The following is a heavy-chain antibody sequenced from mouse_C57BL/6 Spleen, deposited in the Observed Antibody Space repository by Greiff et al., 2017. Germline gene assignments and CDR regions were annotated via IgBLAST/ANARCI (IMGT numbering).Heavy chain of an antibody. Sequence: QVQLQQSGAELVKPGASVKLSCKASGYTFTSYWMQWVKQRPGQGLEWIGEIDPSDSYTNYNQKFKGKATLTVDTSSSTAYMQLSSLTSEDSAVYYCARVTPYYFDYWGQGTTLTVSS. J-gene: IGHJ2*01. V-gene: IGHV1-50*01. CDR2: IDPSDSYT. CDR3: ARVTPYYFDY. D-gene: IGHD2-12*01. CDR1: GYTFTSYW.